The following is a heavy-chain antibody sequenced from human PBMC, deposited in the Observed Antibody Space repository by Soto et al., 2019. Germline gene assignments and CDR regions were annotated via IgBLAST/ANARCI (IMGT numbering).Heavy chain of an antibody. D-gene: IGHD2-21*02. CDR2: ISYDGSNK. CDR3: AKDYAVTAILDAFDI. J-gene: IGHJ3*02. Sequence: SGGSLRLSCAASGFTLSSYGMHWVRQAPGKGLEWVAVISYDGSNKYYADSVKGRFTISRDNSKNTLYLQMNSLRAEDTAVYYCAKDYAVTAILDAFDIWGHGTMVTVSS. CDR1: GFTLSSYG. V-gene: IGHV3-30*18.